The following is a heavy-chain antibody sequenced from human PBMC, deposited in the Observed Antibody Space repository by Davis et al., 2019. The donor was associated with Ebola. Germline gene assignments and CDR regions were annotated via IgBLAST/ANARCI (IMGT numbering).Heavy chain of an antibody. V-gene: IGHV4-39*01. CDR2: IYYSGRT. Sequence: MPSETLSLTCAVYGGSFSGYYWGWIRQPPGKGLEWIGSIYYSGRTYYNPSLKSRVTMSVDTSKNQFSLRLTSVTAADTAVFYCARQSVYHYDTWGQGTLVTVSS. D-gene: IGHD3-22*01. CDR3: ARQSVYHYDT. CDR1: GGSFSGYY. J-gene: IGHJ4*02.